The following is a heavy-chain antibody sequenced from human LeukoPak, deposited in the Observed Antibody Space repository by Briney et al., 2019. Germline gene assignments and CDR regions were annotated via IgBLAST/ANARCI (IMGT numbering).Heavy chain of an antibody. V-gene: IGHV1-18*01. CDR1: GYTFTSYG. Sequence: ASVKVSCKASGYTFTSYGISWVRQAPGQGLEWMGWISAYNGNTNYAQKLQGRVTMTTDTSTSIGYMELRSLGSDDTAVYYCARVKERYYYYGMDVWGQGTTVTVSS. CDR2: ISAYNGNT. CDR3: ARVKERYYYYGMDV. J-gene: IGHJ6*02.